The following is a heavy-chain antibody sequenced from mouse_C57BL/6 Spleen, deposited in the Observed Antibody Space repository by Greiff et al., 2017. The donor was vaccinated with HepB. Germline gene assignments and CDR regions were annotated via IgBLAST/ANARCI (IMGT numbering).Heavy chain of an antibody. CDR1: GYTFTSYW. CDR3: ARDYYGSSGFAY. D-gene: IGHD1-1*01. J-gene: IGHJ3*01. CDR2: IHPNSGST. Sequence: QVQLQQPGAELVKPGASVKLSCKASGYTFTSYWMHWVKQRPGQGLEWIGMIHPNSGSTNYNEKFKSKATLTVAKSSSTAYMQLSSLTSEDSAVYDCARDYYGSSGFAYWGQGTLVTVSA. V-gene: IGHV1-64*01.